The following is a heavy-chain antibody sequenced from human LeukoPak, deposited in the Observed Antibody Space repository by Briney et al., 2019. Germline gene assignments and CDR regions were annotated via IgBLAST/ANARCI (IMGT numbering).Heavy chain of an antibody. Sequence: GGSLRLSCAASGFTFSTYAMLWVRQAPGKGLEYVSSISGNGGYTYYASSVKGRFTISRDNTKNTLFLQMGSLRAEDMAVYYCAAQGTTTGGFDPWGQGTLVTVSS. D-gene: IGHD1/OR15-1a*01. J-gene: IGHJ5*02. V-gene: IGHV3-64*01. CDR1: GFTFSTYA. CDR2: ISGNGGYT. CDR3: AAQGTTTGGFDP.